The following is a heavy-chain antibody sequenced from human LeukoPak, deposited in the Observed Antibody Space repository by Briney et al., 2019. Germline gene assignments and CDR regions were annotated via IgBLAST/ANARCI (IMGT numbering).Heavy chain of an antibody. Sequence: GGSLRLSCAASGFTSSTYSMNWVRQAPGQGLEWVSYISSSSTTIYYADSVKGRFTISRDNAKNSLYLQMNSLRAEDTAVYYCARDLQIAARQGSYFDYWGQGTLVTVSS. CDR1: GFTSSTYS. V-gene: IGHV3-48*01. D-gene: IGHD6-6*01. J-gene: IGHJ4*02. CDR3: ARDLQIAARQGSYFDY. CDR2: ISSSSTTI.